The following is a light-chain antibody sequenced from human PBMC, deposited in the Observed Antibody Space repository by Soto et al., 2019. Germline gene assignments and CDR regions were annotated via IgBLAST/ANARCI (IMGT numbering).Light chain of an antibody. J-gene: IGLJ2*01. CDR3: CSSAGDTLVV. CDR1: SSDVGSYNT. CDR2: EDX. V-gene: IGLV2-23*01. Sequence: QSALTQPASVSGSPGQSITISCTGTSSDVGSYNTVSWYQQHPGKAPKLMIFEDXXRPXGVSHRFSASKSGNTAYXSIXGXXXXDXXYYYCCSSAGDTLVVFGGGTKLTVL.